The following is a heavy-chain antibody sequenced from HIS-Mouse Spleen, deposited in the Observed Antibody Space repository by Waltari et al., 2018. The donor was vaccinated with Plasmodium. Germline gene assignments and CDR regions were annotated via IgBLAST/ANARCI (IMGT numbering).Heavy chain of an antibody. CDR2: IIPSRGKA. CDR3: ARGGATGEAFTLDY. V-gene: IGHV1-69*04. Sequence: QVQLVQSGAEVKKPGSSVKVSCKASGGTFSSYAISWVRQAPGQGLEWMGRIIPSRGKANYAQKFRGGVTITAEKSTSTAYMELSSLRSEDTAVYYCARGGATGEAFTLDYWGQGTLVTVSS. D-gene: IGHD7-27*01. J-gene: IGHJ4*02. CDR1: GGTFSSYA.